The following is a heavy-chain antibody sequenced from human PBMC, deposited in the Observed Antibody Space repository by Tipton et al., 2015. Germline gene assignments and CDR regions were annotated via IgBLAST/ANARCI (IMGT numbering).Heavy chain of an antibody. D-gene: IGHD4-23*01. CDR1: GDSVSSNTAA. V-gene: IGHV6-1*01. J-gene: IGHJ6*02. CDR3: ASGFLCGGYCFSYGMDV. CDR2: TYYRSNWNN. Sequence: PGLVKPSQTLSLTCAISGDSVSSNTAAWHWIRQSPSRGLAWLGRTYYRSNWNNDYAVSVKSRITINPDTSKNQFSLQLNSVTPEDTSVYYWASGFLCGGYCFSYGMDVWGQWPTVTFS.